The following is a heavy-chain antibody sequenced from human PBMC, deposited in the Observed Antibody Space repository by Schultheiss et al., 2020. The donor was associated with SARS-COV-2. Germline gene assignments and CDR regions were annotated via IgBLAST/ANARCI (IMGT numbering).Heavy chain of an antibody. D-gene: IGHD3-3*01. J-gene: IGHJ4*02. CDR1: GGSISSGDYY. CDR2: IYYSGST. CDR3: ARGNNDFWSAYYPL. Sequence: SETLSLTCTVSGGSISSGDYYWSWIRQPPGKGLEWIGYIYYSGSTNYNPSLKSRVTISVDTSKNQFSLKLISVTAADTAVYYCARGNNDFWSAYYPLWGQGTLVTVSS. V-gene: IGHV4-61*08.